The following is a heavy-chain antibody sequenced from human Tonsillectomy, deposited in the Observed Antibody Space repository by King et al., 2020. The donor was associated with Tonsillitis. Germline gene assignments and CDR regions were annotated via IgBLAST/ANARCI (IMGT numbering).Heavy chain of an antibody. V-gene: IGHV3-23*04. CDR3: AKDNFWYALG. CDR1: GFTFASYA. D-gene: IGHD6-13*01. CDR2: ISGRGDDT. Sequence: VQLVESGGGLVQPGGSLRLSCAASGFTFASYAMSWVRQAPGKGFEWVSAISGRGDDTYYADSVKGRFTISRDNSKNTLYLQMNSLRAEDTAMYYCAKDNFWYALGWGQGTLLAVSS. J-gene: IGHJ4*02.